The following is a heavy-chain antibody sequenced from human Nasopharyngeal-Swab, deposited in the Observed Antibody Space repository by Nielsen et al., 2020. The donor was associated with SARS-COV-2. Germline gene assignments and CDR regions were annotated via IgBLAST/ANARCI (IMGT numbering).Heavy chain of an antibody. CDR3: ARDPADCSGSSCEAR. CDR2: ISCDGSNK. D-gene: IGHD2-15*01. V-gene: IGHV3-30*03. J-gene: IGHJ4*02. Sequence: WIRQPPGKGLEWVAVISCDGSNKYYADSVKGRFTISRDNSKNTLYLQMNSLRAEDTAVYYCARDPADCSGSSCEARWGQGTLVTVSS.